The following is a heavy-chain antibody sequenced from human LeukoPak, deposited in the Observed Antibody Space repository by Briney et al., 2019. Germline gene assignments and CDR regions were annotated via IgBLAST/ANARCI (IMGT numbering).Heavy chain of an antibody. Sequence: PSETLSLTCTVSGGSISSGGYYWSSIRQHPGKGLEWIGYIYYSGSTYYNPSLKSRVTISVDTSKNQFSLKLSSVTAADTAVYYCARARGGWYFDIWGQGTMVTVSS. J-gene: IGHJ3*02. CDR1: GGSISSGGYY. CDR2: IYYSGST. D-gene: IGHD6-19*01. V-gene: IGHV4-31*03. CDR3: ARARGGWYFDI.